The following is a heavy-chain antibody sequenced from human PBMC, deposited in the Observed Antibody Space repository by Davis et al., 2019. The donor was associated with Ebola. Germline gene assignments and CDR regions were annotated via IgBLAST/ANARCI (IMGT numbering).Heavy chain of an antibody. CDR2: IYHSGST. J-gene: IGHJ6*04. V-gene: IGHV4-4*02. CDR1: GGSISSSNW. CDR3: ARGRLGQLVYLSQYPYGMDV. D-gene: IGHD6-6*01. Sequence: GSLRLSCAVSGGSISSSNWWSWVRQPPGKGLEWIGEIYHSGSTNYNPSLKSRVTISVDTSKNQFSLTLSSVTAADTAVYYCARGRLGQLVYLSQYPYGMDVWGKGTTVTVSS.